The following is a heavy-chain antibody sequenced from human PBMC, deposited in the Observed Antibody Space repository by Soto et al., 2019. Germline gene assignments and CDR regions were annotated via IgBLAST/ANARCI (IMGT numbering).Heavy chain of an antibody. D-gene: IGHD3-10*01. Sequence: EVQLVESGGGLIQPGGSLRLSCAASGLTVSNAYMAWVRQAPGMGLEWVSVIYDNGTTYYADSVKSRYPISRDTSTNTLSRQMDSLRAEDTAVYYCVRPLPSGRNYGLDVWGQGTTVTVSS. CDR1: GLTVSNAY. CDR2: IYDNGTT. J-gene: IGHJ6*02. V-gene: IGHV3-53*01. CDR3: VRPLPSGRNYGLDV.